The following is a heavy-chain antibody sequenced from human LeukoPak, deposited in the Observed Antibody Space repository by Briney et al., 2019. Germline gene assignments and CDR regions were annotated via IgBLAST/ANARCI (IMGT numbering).Heavy chain of an antibody. V-gene: IGHV1-8*03. CDR1: GYTFTSYD. CDR3: ARGQRSPSGYVLHY. CDR2: MNPNSGNT. J-gene: IGHJ4*02. Sequence: ASVKVSCKASGYTFTSYDINWVRQATGQGLEWMGWMNPNSGNTGYAQKFQGRVTITRNTSISTAYMELSSLRSEDTAVYYCARGQRSPSGYVLHYWGQGTLVTVSS. D-gene: IGHD5-12*01.